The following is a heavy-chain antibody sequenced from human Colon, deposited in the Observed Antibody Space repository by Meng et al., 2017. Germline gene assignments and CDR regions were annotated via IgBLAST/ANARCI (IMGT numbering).Heavy chain of an antibody. CDR2: FYSSGST. J-gene: IGHJ3*02. CDR3: ARDSDLYDSGDYEALENAFDI. D-gene: IGHD4-17*01. CDR1: GGSISSCSYY. V-gene: IGHV4-61*02. Sequence: QGQLQESGPGLVKPSQTLSLTCTVSGGSISSCSYYWSWIRQPAGKGLEWIGRFYSSGSTKYNPSLKSRVTISVDRSKNQFSLRLSSVTAADTAVYYCARDSDLYDSGDYEALENAFDIWGQGTMVTVSS.